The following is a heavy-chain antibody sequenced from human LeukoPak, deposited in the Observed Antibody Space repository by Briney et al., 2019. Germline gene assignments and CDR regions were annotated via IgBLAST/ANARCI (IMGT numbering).Heavy chain of an antibody. CDR2: INHNGST. D-gene: IGHD1-26*01. Sequence: PSETLSLTCAVYGGSFSGYYWSWIRQPPGKGLEWIGEINHNGSTNYNPSLKSRVTISVDTSKNQFSLKLSSVTAADTAVYYCARGLSGSYQIDYWGQGTLVTVSS. V-gene: IGHV4-34*01. J-gene: IGHJ4*02. CDR1: GGSFSGYY. CDR3: ARGLSGSYQIDY.